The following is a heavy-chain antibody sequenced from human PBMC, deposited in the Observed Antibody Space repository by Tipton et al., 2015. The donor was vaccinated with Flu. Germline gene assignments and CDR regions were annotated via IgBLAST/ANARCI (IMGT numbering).Heavy chain of an antibody. V-gene: IGHV4-34*01. Sequence: TLSLTCAVYGGSFSGYYWSWIRQPPGKGLEWIGEINHSGSTNYNPSLKSRVTISVDTSKNQFSLKLSSVTAADTAVYYCARGRWDFWSGGRYYFDYWGQGTLVTVSS. CDR3: ARGRWDFWSGGRYYFDY. CDR1: GGSFSGYY. D-gene: IGHD3-3*01. J-gene: IGHJ4*02. CDR2: INHSGST.